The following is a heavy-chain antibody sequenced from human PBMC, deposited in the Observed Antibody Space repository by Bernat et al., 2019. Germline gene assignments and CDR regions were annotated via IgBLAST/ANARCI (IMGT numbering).Heavy chain of an antibody. V-gene: IGHV3-11*06. J-gene: IGHJ4*02. CDR3: AGDQTDYGFDY. D-gene: IGHD4-17*01. Sequence: QVQLVESGGGLVKPGGSLRLSCAASGFTFSDYYMSWIRQAPGKGLEWVSYIRSSGSYTNYADSVKGRFTISRDNAKNSLYLQMNRLRDEDTAVYYCAGDQTDYGFDYWGQGTLVTVSS. CDR1: GFTFSDYY. CDR2: IRSSGSYT.